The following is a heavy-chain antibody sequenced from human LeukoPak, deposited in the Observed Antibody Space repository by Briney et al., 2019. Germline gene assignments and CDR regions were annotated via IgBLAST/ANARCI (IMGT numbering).Heavy chain of an antibody. CDR2: ISSSGSII. Sequence: GGSLRLSCAASGFTFSDYYVSWIRQAPGKGLEWVSFISSSGSIIYCADSVKGRFTISRDNAKNSLYLQMNSLRAEDTAVYYCAAAPNYFDSSGQIVYFQHWGQGTLVTVSS. J-gene: IGHJ1*01. V-gene: IGHV3-11*01. D-gene: IGHD3-22*01. CDR1: GFTFSDYY. CDR3: AAAPNYFDSSGQIVYFQH.